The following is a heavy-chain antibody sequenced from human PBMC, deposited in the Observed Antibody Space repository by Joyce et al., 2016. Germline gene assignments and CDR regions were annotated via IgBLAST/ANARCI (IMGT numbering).Heavy chain of an antibody. V-gene: IGHV4-39*02. D-gene: IGHD2-15*01. J-gene: IGHJ3*01. CDR3: ARTRGGRDAFDL. Sequence: QLQLQESGPRLVKPSETLSLTCSVSGGSISGSLYYWGWIRQSPEKGLEWIGNIYSSGTTYYNPSLKSRVIISVDTSKNLFSLKLNSVTAADTALYFCARTRGGRDAFDLWGQGTMLTVSS. CDR1: GGSISGSLYY. CDR2: IYSSGTT.